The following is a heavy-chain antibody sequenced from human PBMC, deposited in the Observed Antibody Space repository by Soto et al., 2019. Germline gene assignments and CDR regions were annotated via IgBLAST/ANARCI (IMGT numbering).Heavy chain of an antibody. V-gene: IGHV4-31*03. CDR3: ARGIAARGAYNWFDP. Sequence: SETLSLTCTVSGGSISSGGYYWSWIRQHPGKGLEWIGYIYYSGSTYYNPSLKSRVTISVDTSKNQFSLKLSSVTAADTAVYYCARGIAARGAYNWFDPWGQGTLVTV. D-gene: IGHD6-13*01. CDR2: IYYSGST. J-gene: IGHJ5*02. CDR1: GGSISSGGYY.